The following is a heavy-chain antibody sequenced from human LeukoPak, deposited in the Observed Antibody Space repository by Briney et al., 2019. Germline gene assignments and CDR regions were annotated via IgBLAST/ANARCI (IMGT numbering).Heavy chain of an antibody. Sequence: GGSLRLSCAASGFTFSSYGMHWVRQAPGKGLEWVAFIRHDGSNKYYADSVKGRFTISRDNSNNMLYLQMTSLRAEDTAVYYCAKGTSTYSSGSFDYWGRGTLVTVSS. CDR3: AKGTSTYSSGSFDY. CDR2: IRHDGSNK. CDR1: GFTFSSYG. D-gene: IGHD6-19*01. J-gene: IGHJ4*02. V-gene: IGHV3-30*02.